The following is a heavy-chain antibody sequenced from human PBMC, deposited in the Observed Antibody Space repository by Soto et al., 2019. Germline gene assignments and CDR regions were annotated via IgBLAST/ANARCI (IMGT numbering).Heavy chain of an antibody. Sequence: GGSLRLSCAASGFTFSSYGMHWVRQAPGKGLEWVAVIWYDGSNKYYADSVKGRFTISRDNSKNTLYLQMNSLRAEDTAVYYCARDPDVNKPDYDILTGPTGYWGQGTLVTVSS. D-gene: IGHD3-9*01. CDR3: ARDPDVNKPDYDILTGPTGY. V-gene: IGHV3-33*01. J-gene: IGHJ4*02. CDR2: IWYDGSNK. CDR1: GFTFSSYG.